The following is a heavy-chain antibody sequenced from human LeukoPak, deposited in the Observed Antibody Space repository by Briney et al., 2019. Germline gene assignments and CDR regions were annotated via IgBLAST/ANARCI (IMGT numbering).Heavy chain of an antibody. Sequence: SETLSLTCTVYGGSFGNYYWSRIRQPPGKGLEWIAEINQGGNTNYNPSLKSRVTISLDTSKNQFSLKLSSMSAADTAVYYCAIGPGGYYFDYWGQGTLVTVSS. CDR3: AIGPGGYYFDY. J-gene: IGHJ4*02. D-gene: IGHD3-3*01. CDR2: INQGGNT. V-gene: IGHV4-34*01. CDR1: GGSFGNYY.